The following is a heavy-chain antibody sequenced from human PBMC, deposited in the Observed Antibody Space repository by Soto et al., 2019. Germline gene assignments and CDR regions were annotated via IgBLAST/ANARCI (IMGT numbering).Heavy chain of an antibody. D-gene: IGHD3-22*01. J-gene: IGHJ1*01. Sequence: PGGSLRLSCAASGFTFSSYGMHWVRQAPGKGLEWVAVISYDGSNKYYADSVKGRFTISRDNSKNTLYLQMNSLRAEDTAVYYCARDSEYYYDSSGLPQGGYNGFQHWGQGTLVTVSS. V-gene: IGHV3-30*03. CDR2: ISYDGSNK. CDR1: GFTFSSYG. CDR3: ARDSEYYYDSSGLPQGGYNGFQH.